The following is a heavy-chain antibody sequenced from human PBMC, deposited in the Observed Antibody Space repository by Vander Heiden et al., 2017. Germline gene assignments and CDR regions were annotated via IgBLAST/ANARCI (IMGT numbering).Heavy chain of an antibody. Sequence: QLQLQESGPGLVKPSETLSLTCTVSGCSITSSSYYWGWIRQPPGKGLEWIGSIYYSGSTYYNPSLKSRVTISVDTSKNQFSLKLSSVTAADTAVYYCARHDYYYYYGMDVWGQGTTVTVSS. J-gene: IGHJ6*02. CDR1: GCSITSSSYY. V-gene: IGHV4-39*01. CDR3: ARHDYYYYYGMDV. CDR2: IYYSGST.